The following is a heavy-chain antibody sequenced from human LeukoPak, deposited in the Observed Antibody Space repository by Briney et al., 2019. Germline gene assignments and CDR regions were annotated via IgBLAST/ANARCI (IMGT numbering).Heavy chain of an antibody. CDR2: IYYSGST. Sequence: SETLSLTCTVSGGSISSYYWSWIRQPPGKGLEWIGYIYYSGSTNYNPSLKSRVTISVDTSKNQFSLKLSSVTAADTGVYYCARMGTAAAGSQGEIDYWGQGTLVTVSS. CDR3: ARMGTAAAGSQGEIDY. V-gene: IGHV4-59*01. J-gene: IGHJ4*02. CDR1: GGSISSYY. D-gene: IGHD6-13*01.